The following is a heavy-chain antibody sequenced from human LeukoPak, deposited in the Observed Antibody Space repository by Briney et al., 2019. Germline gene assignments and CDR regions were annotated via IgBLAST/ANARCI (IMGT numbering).Heavy chain of an antibody. CDR3: ARSITYYDILTGSPNYYYYYMDV. Sequence: ASVKVSCKASGYTFTSYDINWVRQATGQGLEWMGWMNPNSGNTGYAQKFQGSVTMTRNTSISTAYMELSSLRSEDTAVYYCARSITYYDILTGSPNYYYYYMDVWGKGTTVTVSS. D-gene: IGHD3-9*01. CDR1: GYTFTSYD. CDR2: MNPNSGNT. V-gene: IGHV1-8*01. J-gene: IGHJ6*03.